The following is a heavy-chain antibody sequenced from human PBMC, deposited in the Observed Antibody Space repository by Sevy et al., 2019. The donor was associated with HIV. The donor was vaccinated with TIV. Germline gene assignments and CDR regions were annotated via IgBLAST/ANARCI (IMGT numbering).Heavy chain of an antibody. CDR1: GGSISTYY. V-gene: IGHV4-59*01. D-gene: IGHD1-1*01. CDR3: ARGGPNQQQLDYFDY. J-gene: IGHJ4*02. CDR2: IYYSGNT. Sequence: SETLSLTCTVSGGSISTYYWNWIRRPPGKGLEWIGYIYYSGNTNYNPSLTSRVSMSVDTSKNHFSLKLSSVTAADTAMYYCARGGPNQQQLDYFDYWGQGTLVTVSS.